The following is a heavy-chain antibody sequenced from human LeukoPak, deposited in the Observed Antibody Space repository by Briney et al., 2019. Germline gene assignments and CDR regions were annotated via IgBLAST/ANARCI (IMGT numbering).Heavy chain of an antibody. CDR3: VRHGLGSSWFGFDY. CDR1: GYTFTTYW. V-gene: IGHV5-51*01. Sequence: PGESLKISCKGSGYTFTTYWIGWVRQMSGKGLEWMGIIYPGDSDPRYSPSFQGQVTISADKSISTAYLQWSSLKASDSAMYYCVRHGLGSSWFGFDYWGQGTLVTVSS. D-gene: IGHD6-13*01. CDR2: IYPGDSDP. J-gene: IGHJ4*02.